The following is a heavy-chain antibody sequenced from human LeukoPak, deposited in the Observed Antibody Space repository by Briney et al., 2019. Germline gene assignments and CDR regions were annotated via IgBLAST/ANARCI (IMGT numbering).Heavy chain of an antibody. J-gene: IGHJ4*02. CDR3: AREVFGATMIDY. D-gene: IGHD1-26*01. CDR2: INPNSGGT. Sequence: GASVKVSCKASGYTFTGYYMHWVRQAPGQGLEWMGWINPNSGGTNYAQKFQGRVTMTRDTSINTAYMELSRLRSDDTAVYYCAREVFGATMIDYWGQGTLVTVSS. CDR1: GYTFTGYY. V-gene: IGHV1-2*02.